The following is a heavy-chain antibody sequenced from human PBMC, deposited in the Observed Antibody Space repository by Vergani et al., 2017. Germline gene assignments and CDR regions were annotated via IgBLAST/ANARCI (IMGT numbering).Heavy chain of an antibody. CDR2: ISYSGST. Sequence: QLQLQESGPGLVKPSETLSLTCTVSGASISGSIYYWGWIRQPPGKGLEWIGSISYSGSTYSNPSLRSRVTISVDMSKNQFSLKLSSVTAADTAVYYCASKPYDFWTGYWDDYYYMDVWGNGTTVTVSS. V-gene: IGHV4-39*01. J-gene: IGHJ6*03. D-gene: IGHD3-3*01. CDR1: GASISGSIYY. CDR3: ASKPYDFWTGYWDDYYYMDV.